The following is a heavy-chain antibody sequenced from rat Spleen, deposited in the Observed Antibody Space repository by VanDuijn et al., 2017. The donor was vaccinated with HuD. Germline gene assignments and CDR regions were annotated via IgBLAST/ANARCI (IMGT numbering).Heavy chain of an antibody. D-gene: IGHD1-9*01. CDR2: ITTGGGNT. Sequence: EVQLVESDGGLVQPGRSLKLSCAASGFTFSDYYMAWVRQAPKKGLEWVASITTGGGNTYYRDSVKGRFTISRDNAKSTLYLQMDSLRSEDTATYYCARRHYGYTDYFDYWGQGVMVTVSS. CDR3: ARRHYGYTDYFDY. J-gene: IGHJ2*01. V-gene: IGHV5-25*01. CDR1: GFTFSDYY.